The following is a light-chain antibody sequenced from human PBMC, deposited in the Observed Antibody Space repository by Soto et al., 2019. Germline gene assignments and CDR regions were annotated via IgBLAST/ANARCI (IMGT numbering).Light chain of an antibody. CDR3: QSYDSSLSGWV. CDR2: GNS. Sequence: QSVLTQPPSVSGAPGQRVTISCTGSSSNIGAGYDVHWYQQLPGTAPNLLIYGNSNRPSGVPDRFSGSKSGTSASLAITGRQAEDEAEYYCQSYDSSLSGWVFGGGTKLTVL. J-gene: IGLJ3*02. CDR1: SSNIGAGYD. V-gene: IGLV1-40*01.